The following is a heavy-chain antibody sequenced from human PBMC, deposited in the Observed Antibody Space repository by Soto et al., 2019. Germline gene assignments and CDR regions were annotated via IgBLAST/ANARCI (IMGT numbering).Heavy chain of an antibody. J-gene: IGHJ6*02. CDR1: GFTFSSYD. CDR3: ARDQVSVRFGGNGMDV. Sequence: EVQLVESGGGLVQPGGSLRLSCAASGFTFSSYDMHWVRQATGKGLEWVSAIGTAGDTYYPGSVKGRFTISRENAKNSLYLQMNSLRDGDTAVYYCARDQVSVRFGGNGMDVWGQGNTVTVSS. V-gene: IGHV3-13*01. CDR2: IGTAGDT. D-gene: IGHD3-10*01.